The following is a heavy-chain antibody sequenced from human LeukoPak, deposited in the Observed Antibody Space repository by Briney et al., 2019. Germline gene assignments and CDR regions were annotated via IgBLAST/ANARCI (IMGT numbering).Heavy chain of an antibody. CDR1: GFXFSSCA. D-gene: IGHD3-10*01. Sequence: GGSLRLSCAASGFXFSSCAISWVRQAPGKGLEWVSDISGSGGGTYYGDSVKGRFTISRDNSKNTLYLQMNSLRGEDTAVYYCAKGRVWFGELLFTMDVWGQGTTVTVSS. J-gene: IGHJ6*02. CDR3: AKGRVWFGELLFTMDV. V-gene: IGHV3-23*01. CDR2: ISGSGGGT.